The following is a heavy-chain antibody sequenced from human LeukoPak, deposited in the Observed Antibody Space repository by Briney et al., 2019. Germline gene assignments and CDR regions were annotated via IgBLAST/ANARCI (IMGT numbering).Heavy chain of an antibody. D-gene: IGHD3-9*01. CDR3: ATKRPQGSRYFRSDWYFDL. CDR1: GGTFSSYA. V-gene: IGHV1-69*04. J-gene: IGHJ2*01. CDR2: IIPILGIA. Sequence: VASVKVSCKASGGTFSSYAISWARQAPGQGLEWMGRIIPILGIANYAQKFQGRVTITADKSTSTAYMELSSLRSEDTAVYYCATKRPQGSRYFRSDWYFDLWGRGTLVTVSS.